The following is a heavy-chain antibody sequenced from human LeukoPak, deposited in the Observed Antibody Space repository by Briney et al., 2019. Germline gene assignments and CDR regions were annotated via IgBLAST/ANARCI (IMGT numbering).Heavy chain of an antibody. D-gene: IGHD2-2*01. V-gene: IGHV4-61*02. Sequence: SETLSLTCTVSGGSISSGSYYWSWIRQPAGKGLEWIGRIYTSGSTNYNPSLKSRVTISVDASKNQFSLKLSSVTAADTAVYYCARTCSSTSCYFDYWGQGTLVTVSS. CDR3: ARTCSSTSCYFDY. CDR2: IYTSGST. J-gene: IGHJ4*02. CDR1: GGSISSGSYY.